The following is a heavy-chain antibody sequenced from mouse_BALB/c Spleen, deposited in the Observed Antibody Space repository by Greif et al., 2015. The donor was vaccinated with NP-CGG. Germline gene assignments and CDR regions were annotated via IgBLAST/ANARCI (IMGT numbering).Heavy chain of an antibody. CDR2: IDPANGNT. CDR3: ARKLGRGLYFDY. V-gene: IGHV14-3*02. CDR1: DFNIKDTY. J-gene: IGHJ2*01. D-gene: IGHD4-1*01. Sequence: EVQRVESGAELVKPGASVKLSCTASDFNIKDTYMHWVKQRPEQGLEWIGRIDPANGNTKYDPKFQGKATITADTSSNTAYLQLSSLTSEDTAVYYCARKLGRGLYFDYWGQGTTLTVSS.